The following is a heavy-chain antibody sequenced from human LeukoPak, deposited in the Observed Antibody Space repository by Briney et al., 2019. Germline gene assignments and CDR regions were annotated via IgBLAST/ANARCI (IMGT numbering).Heavy chain of an antibody. CDR1: GYTFTGYY. V-gene: IGHV1-2*02. CDR2: IKPNSGGT. D-gene: IGHD1-26*01. Sequence: ASVKVSCKASGYTFTGYYMHWVRQAPGQGLEWMGWIKPNSGGTNYAQKFQGRVTMTRDTSISTAYMELSRLRSDDTAVYYCARDRGGLSYSGSYGYWGQGTLVTVSS. CDR3: ARDRGGLSYSGSYGY. J-gene: IGHJ4*02.